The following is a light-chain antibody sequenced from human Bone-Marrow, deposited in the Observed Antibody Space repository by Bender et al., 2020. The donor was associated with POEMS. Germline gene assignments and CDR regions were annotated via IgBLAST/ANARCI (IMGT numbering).Light chain of an antibody. J-gene: IGLJ1*01. CDR2: DVS. Sequence: QSALTQPASVSGSPGQSISISCTGTGSDVGAYDYVSWYQQHPGKAPKLMIYDVSYRPSGISNRFSGSKSGNTASLTISWLQAEDEADYYCSSHTSSGTYYVFGTGTTVTVL. CDR1: GSDVGAYDY. V-gene: IGLV2-14*01. CDR3: SSHTSSGTYYV.